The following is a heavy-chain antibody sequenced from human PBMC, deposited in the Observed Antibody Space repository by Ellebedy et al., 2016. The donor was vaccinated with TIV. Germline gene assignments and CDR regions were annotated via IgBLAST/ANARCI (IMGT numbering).Heavy chain of an antibody. D-gene: IGHD4-17*01. CDR2: ISSGSSSI. V-gene: IGHV3-48*01. J-gene: IGHJ4*02. CDR3: EGFGAYPY. Sequence: GESLKISCAASGFTFSLYSLPWVRHSPGKGLEWISYISSGSSSIYYADSVKGRFTITRDNDKNVLYLQMSSLRVEDTAVYYCEGFGAYPYWGQGTRGTVSS. CDR1: GFTFSLYS.